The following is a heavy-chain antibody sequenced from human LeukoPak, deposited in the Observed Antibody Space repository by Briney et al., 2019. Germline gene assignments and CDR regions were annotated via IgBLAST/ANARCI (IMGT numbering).Heavy chain of an antibody. D-gene: IGHD2-2*01. V-gene: IGHV3-7*01. CDR1: GFMFSSYW. J-gene: IGHJ4*02. Sequence: GGSLRLSCAASGFMFSSYWMTWVRQGPGKGLEWVANINQDGSIRYYVGSVQGRFTISRDNAKNSLYLQMYSLRVEDTAVYYCARTNAWHPGDYWGQGTLVTVSS. CDR3: ARTNAWHPGDY. CDR2: INQDGSIR.